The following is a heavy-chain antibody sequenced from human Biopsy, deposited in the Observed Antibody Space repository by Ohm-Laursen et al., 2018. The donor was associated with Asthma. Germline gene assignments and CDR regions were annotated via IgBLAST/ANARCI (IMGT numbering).Heavy chain of an antibody. V-gene: IGHV3-30*18. CDR3: AKELFPGWELRRGPDS. J-gene: IGHJ4*02. CDR1: GFSGLTFRDFG. D-gene: IGHD1-26*01. Sequence: SLRLSCSAFGFSGLTFRDFGMHWVRQAPGKGLEWVAVISFDGSNEDYADSVKGRFTISRGNSKNTLFLEMNSLRPEDTAVYYCAKELFPGWELRRGPDSWGQGTLVTVSS. CDR2: ISFDGSNE.